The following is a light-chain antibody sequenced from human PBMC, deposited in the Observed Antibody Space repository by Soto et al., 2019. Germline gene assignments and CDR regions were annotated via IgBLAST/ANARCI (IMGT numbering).Light chain of an antibody. Sequence: EIVMTQSPATLSVSPGERATLTCRASQSVSSNLAWYQQKPGQAPRLLIYGASTRATGIPARFSGSGSGTEFTLTISSLQSEDFAVYYCQLYNNWPPYTFGQGTNLEIK. V-gene: IGKV3-15*01. CDR2: GAS. CDR1: QSVSSN. CDR3: QLYNNWPPYT. J-gene: IGKJ2*01.